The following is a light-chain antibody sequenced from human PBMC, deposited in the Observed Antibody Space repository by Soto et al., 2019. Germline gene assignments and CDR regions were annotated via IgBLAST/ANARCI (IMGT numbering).Light chain of an antibody. CDR1: QSVDTTF. CDR2: GAS. J-gene: IGKJ1*01. Sequence: EIVLTQSPGSLSLSPGQRATLSCRASQSVDTTFFAWYQKKPGQAPRLLIYGASKRATGIPNRLSGSGSGPDFTLIISRLEPEDFAVYYCQPYMSSVTFGQGTKVEIK. CDR3: QPYMSSVT. V-gene: IGKV3-20*01.